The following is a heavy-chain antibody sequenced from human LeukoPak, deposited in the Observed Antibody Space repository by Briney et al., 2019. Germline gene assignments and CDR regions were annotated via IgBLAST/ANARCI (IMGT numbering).Heavy chain of an antibody. CDR1: GYRVSSYW. CDR3: VRALGYCSSGSCYYYDY. D-gene: IGHD2-15*01. CDR2: IYPGDSET. J-gene: IGHJ4*02. Sequence: GESLKISCKGSGYRVSSYWIGWVRQMPGKGLEWMGIIYPGDSETRYSPPFQGQVTISADKSISTAYLQWSSLKASDTAMYYCVRALGYCSSGSCYYYDYWGQGTLVTVSS. V-gene: IGHV5-51*01.